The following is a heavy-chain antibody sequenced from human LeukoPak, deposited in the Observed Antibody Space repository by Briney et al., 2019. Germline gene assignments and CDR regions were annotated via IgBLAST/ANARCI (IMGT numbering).Heavy chain of an antibody. V-gene: IGHV3-30*01. Sequence: GRSLRLSCAASGFTLSSYAMHWVRQAPGKGLEWGAIISYDGSNEHYADSVKGRFTISRDNSKNTLYLQMNSLRAEDTAIYYCTRGRGSYSLDHWGRGTLVTVSS. D-gene: IGHD1-26*01. CDR2: ISYDGSNE. CDR3: TRGRGSYSLDH. J-gene: IGHJ4*02. CDR1: GFTLSSYA.